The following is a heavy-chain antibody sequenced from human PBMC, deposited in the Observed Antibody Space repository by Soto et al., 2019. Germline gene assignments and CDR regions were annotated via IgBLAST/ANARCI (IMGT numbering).Heavy chain of an antibody. J-gene: IGHJ5*02. CDR1: GYTFTSYG. D-gene: IGHD3-9*01. Sequence: ASVKVSCKASGYTFTSYGISWVRQAPGQGLEWMGWISAYNGNTNYAQKVQGRVTMTTDTSTSTAYMELRSLRSDDTAVYYCARDTYDILTGYYVGGFDPWGQGTLVTVSS. CDR3: ARDTYDILTGYYVGGFDP. CDR2: ISAYNGNT. V-gene: IGHV1-18*01.